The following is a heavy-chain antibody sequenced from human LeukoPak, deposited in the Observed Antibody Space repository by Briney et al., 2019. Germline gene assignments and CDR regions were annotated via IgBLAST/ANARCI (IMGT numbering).Heavy chain of an antibody. CDR1: GFTFDDYA. CDR3: AEDRAFYYYYGMDV. V-gene: IGHV3-9*01. Sequence: GGSLRLSCAASGFTFDDYAMHWVRQAPGKGLEWVLGISWNSGSIGYADSVKGRFTISRDNAKNSLYLQMNSLRAEDTALYYCAEDRAFYYYYGMDVWGQGTTVTVSS. CDR2: ISWNSGSI. J-gene: IGHJ6*02.